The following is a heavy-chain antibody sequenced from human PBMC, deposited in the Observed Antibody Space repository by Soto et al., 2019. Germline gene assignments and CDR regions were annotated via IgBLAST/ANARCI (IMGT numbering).Heavy chain of an antibody. D-gene: IGHD5-12*01. CDR1: GFTFSSYG. J-gene: IGHJ4*02. CDR3: AKDRLKWLRFIDD. V-gene: IGHV3-30*18. CDR2: ISYDGSNK. Sequence: PGGSLRLSCAASGFTFSSYGMHWVRQAPGKGLEWVAVISYDGSNKYYADSVKGRFTISRDNSKNTLYLQMNSLRAEDTAVYYCAKDRLKWLRFIDDWGQGTLVTVSS.